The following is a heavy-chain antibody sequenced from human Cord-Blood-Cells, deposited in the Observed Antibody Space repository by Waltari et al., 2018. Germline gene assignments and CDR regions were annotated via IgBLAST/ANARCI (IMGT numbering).Heavy chain of an antibody. CDR2: INPNSGGT. V-gene: IGHV1-2*04. CDR1: GYTFTGYY. Sequence: QVQLVQSGAEVKKPGASVKVSCKASGYTFTGYYMHWVRPAPGQGLEWMGWINPNSGGTNYAQKFQGWVTMTRDTSISTAYMELSRLRSDDTAVYYCAREYSSSSAGFDYWGQGTLVTVSS. J-gene: IGHJ4*02. D-gene: IGHD6-6*01. CDR3: AREYSSSSAGFDY.